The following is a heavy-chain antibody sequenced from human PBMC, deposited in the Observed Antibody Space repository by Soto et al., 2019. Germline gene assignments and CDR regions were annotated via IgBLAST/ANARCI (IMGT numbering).Heavy chain of an antibody. CDR3: ARGRITDLGTFDY. V-gene: IGHV1-18*01. D-gene: IGHD1-20*01. Sequence: QVQLVQSGAEMKKPGASVKVSCKASGYTFINYDISWLRQAPGQGLEWMGWRSPYNGNTNYAHTFQGRVTMTADTSASSGYMELRSLRSDDTAVYFCARGRITDLGTFDYWGQGTLVTVSS. CDR2: RSPYNGNT. J-gene: IGHJ4*02. CDR1: GYTFINYD.